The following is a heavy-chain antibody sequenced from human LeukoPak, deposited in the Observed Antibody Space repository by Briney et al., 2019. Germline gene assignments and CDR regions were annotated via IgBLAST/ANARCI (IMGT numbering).Heavy chain of an antibody. D-gene: IGHD3-10*01. CDR3: AKSNGYGLVDI. CDR1: GGSFSAYY. V-gene: IGHV4-34*01. CDR2: INHSGST. Sequence: SETLSLACDVYGGSFSAYYWSWIRQPPGKGLEWIGEINHSGSTNYNPSLKSRVTISLDTSRNQFSLKLNSVTAADTAVYYCAKSNGYGLVDIWGQGTMVTVSS. J-gene: IGHJ3*02.